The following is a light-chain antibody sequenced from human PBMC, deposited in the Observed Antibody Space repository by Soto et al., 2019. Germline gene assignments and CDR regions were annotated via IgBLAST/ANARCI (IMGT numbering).Light chain of an antibody. CDR1: SSDVGSYNY. CDR2: EVS. V-gene: IGLV2-14*01. CDR3: RSYTSISTRV. J-gene: IGLJ3*02. Sequence: QSALTQPASVSGSPGPSITISCTGTSSDVGSYNYVSWYQQHPGKAPKLMIYEVSNRPSGVSNRFSGSKSGNTASLTISGLQAEDEANYYCRSYTSISTRVFGGGTQLTVL.